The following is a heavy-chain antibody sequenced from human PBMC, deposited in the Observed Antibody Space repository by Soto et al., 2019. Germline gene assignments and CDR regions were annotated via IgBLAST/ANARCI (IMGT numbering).Heavy chain of an antibody. CDR2: ISYDGSNK. CDR3: AKEGGGAIFGPEGTYFDY. CDR1: GFTFSSYG. V-gene: IGHV3-30*18. J-gene: IGHJ4*02. D-gene: IGHD3-3*01. Sequence: GGSLRLSCAASGFTFSSYGMHWVRQAPGKGLEWVAVISYDGSNKYYADSVKGRFTISRDNSKNTLYLQMNSLRAEDTAVYYCAKEGGGAIFGPEGTYFDYWGQGTLVTVSS.